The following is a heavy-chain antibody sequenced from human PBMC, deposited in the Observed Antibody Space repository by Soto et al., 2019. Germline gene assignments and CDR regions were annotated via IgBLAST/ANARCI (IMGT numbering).Heavy chain of an antibody. Sequence: ASVKVSCKASGYTFTSYGISWVRQAPGQGLEWMGWISAYNGNTNYAQKLQGRVTITTDTSTSTVYMELRSLRSDDTAVYYCAKGPAARDYYYYMDVWGKGTTVTVSS. V-gene: IGHV1-18*01. CDR3: AKGPAARDYYYYMDV. CDR2: ISAYNGNT. CDR1: GYTFTSYG. J-gene: IGHJ6*03. D-gene: IGHD2-2*01.